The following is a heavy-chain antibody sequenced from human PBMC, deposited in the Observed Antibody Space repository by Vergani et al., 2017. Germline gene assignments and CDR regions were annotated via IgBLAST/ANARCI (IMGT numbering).Heavy chain of an antibody. CDR2: IYYSGST. CDR3: ARRVRGWTITLDLGLDP. J-gene: IGHJ5*02. Sequence: QVQLQESGPGLVKPSQTLSLTCTVSGGSISSGGYYWSWIRQHPGKGLEWIAYIYYSGSTYYNPSLKSRVTISVDTSKNQFSLKLSSVTAADTAVYYCARRVRGWTITLDLGLDPWGQGTLVTVAS. CDR1: GGSISSGGYY. V-gene: IGHV4-31*03. D-gene: IGHD6-19*01.